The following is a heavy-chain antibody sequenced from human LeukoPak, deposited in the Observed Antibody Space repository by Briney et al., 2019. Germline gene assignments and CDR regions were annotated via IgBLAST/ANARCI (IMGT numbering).Heavy chain of an antibody. CDR3: ARDNGVLTYSSSWYWTNNYYYIDV. CDR1: GFTFSSYA. J-gene: IGHJ6*03. V-gene: IGHV3-7*01. CDR2: IKQDGSDI. D-gene: IGHD6-13*01. Sequence: GGSLRLSCAASGFTFSSYAMSWVRQAPGKGLEWVANIKQDGSDIYYVDSVKGRFTISRDNAKNSLYLQMNSLRAEDTAVYYCARDNGVLTYSSSWYWTNNYYYIDVWGEGTTVTISS.